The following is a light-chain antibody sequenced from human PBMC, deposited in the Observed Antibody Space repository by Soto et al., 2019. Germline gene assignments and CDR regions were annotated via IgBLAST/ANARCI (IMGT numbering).Light chain of an antibody. J-gene: IGLJ2*01. CDR1: SSDVGGYNY. V-gene: IGLV2-8*01. Sequence: QSALTQPPSASGTPGQSVTISCTGTSSDVGGYNYVSWYQQHPGKAPKLMIYEVSKRPSGVPDRLSGSKSGNTASLTVSGLQVEDEADYYCASYTGSDTLVFGGGTKLTVL. CDR2: EVS. CDR3: ASYTGSDTLV.